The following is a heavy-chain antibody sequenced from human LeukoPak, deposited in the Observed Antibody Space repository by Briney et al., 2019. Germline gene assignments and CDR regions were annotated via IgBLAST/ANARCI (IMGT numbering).Heavy chain of an antibody. V-gene: IGHV3-23*01. CDR1: GFTFGSSA. D-gene: IGHD6-6*01. Sequence: GGSLGLSCAASGFTFGSSAMCWVRQAPGKGLEWVSGISRTGSEKYYADSVKGRFTISRDTSIDTLFLQMNSLRAEDTAVYYCAKDVRPNDYWGQGTLVTVSS. J-gene: IGHJ4*02. CDR3: AKDVRPNDY. CDR2: ISRTGSEK.